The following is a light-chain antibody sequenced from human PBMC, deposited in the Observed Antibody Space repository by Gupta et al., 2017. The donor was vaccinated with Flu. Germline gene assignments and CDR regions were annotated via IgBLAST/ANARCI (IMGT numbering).Light chain of an antibody. V-gene: IGKV3-15*01. CDR2: GAS. CDR3: QQFNTWPPFT. CDR1: QAIRSN. Sequence: ATLSVSPGERVTLSCRASQAIRSNLAWYQQKPGQAPRLLIYGASTRVSGFPDRFSGSGSGTEFTLTISSLQSEDFAVYYCQQFNTWPPFTFGQGTKLEIK. J-gene: IGKJ2*01.